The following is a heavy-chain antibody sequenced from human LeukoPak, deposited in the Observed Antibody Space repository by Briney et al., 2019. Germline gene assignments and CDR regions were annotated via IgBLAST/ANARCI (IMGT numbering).Heavy chain of an antibody. CDR2: IYYSGST. CDR1: GASISSGDYY. J-gene: IGHJ5*02. Sequence: KTSQTLSLTCTVSGASISSGDYYWSWIRQPPGKGLEWIGYIYYSGSTYYNPSLKSRVTISVDTSKNQFSLKLSSVTAADTAVYYCASSSSSWYFWFDPWGQGTLVTVSS. CDR3: ASSSSSWYFWFDP. D-gene: IGHD6-13*01. V-gene: IGHV4-30-4*01.